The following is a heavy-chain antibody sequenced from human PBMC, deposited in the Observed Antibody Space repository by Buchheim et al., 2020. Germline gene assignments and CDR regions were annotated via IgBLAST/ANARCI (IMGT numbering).Heavy chain of an antibody. CDR3: ARIQIAVAGDYYYGMDV. CDR1: GFSLSTSGMC. CDR2: IDWDDDK. V-gene: IGHV2-70*15. D-gene: IGHD6-19*01. J-gene: IGHJ6*02. Sequence: QVTLRESGPALVKPTQTLTLTCTFSGFSLSTSGMCVSWIRQPPGKALEWLARIDWDDDKYYSTSLKTRLTISKDTSKNQLVLTMTNMDPVDTATYYCARIQIAVAGDYYYGMDVWGQGTT.